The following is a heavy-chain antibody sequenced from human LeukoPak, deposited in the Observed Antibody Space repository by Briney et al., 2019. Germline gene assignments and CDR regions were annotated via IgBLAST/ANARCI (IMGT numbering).Heavy chain of an antibody. CDR1: GFTFSSYA. J-gene: IGHJ5*02. D-gene: IGHD2-2*01. V-gene: IGHV3-23*01. Sequence: GGSLRLSCAASGFTFSSYAMSWVRQAPGRGLEWVSAISGSGGSTYYADSVKGRFTISRDNPKNTLYLQMNSLRAEDTAVYYCAKGIVPAAANWFDPWGQGTLVTVST. CDR3: AKGIVPAAANWFDP. CDR2: ISGSGGST.